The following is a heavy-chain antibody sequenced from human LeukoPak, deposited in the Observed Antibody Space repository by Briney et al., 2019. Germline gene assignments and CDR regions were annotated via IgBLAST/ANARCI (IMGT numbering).Heavy chain of an antibody. CDR3: ASYSSGWYSGDY. D-gene: IGHD6-19*01. J-gene: IGHJ4*02. CDR2: ISSGSDTI. Sequence: GGSLRLSCAASGFTFNSYTMNWVRQAPGQGLEWVSFISSGSDTIYYADSVKGRFTISRDNAKNPLYLQMNSLRAEDTAVYYCASYSSGWYSGDYWGQGTLVTVSS. CDR1: GFTFNSYT. V-gene: IGHV3-48*04.